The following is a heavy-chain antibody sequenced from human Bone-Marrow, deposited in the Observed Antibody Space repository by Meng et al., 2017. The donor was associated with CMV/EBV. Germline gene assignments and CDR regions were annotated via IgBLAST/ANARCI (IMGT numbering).Heavy chain of an antibody. Sequence: ASVKVSCKASGYIFTNYYMHWVRQAPGQGLEWMAIITSGHGSTTYAQKFQGRVTMTRDTSTSTVYMELSSLRSEDTAVYYCARTRATRMGTPFDYWGQGTLVTVSS. V-gene: IGHV1-46*01. CDR3: ARTRATRMGTPFDY. CDR1: GYIFTNYY. J-gene: IGHJ4*02. CDR2: ITSGHGST. D-gene: IGHD4-23*01.